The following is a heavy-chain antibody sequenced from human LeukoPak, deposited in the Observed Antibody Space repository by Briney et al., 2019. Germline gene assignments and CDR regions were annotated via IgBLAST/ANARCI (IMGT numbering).Heavy chain of an antibody. J-gene: IGHJ4*02. CDR2: FSGSGGNT. D-gene: IGHD4-17*01. Sequence: GGSLRLSCAASGFTFSSYAMSWVRQAPGKGLEWVSTFSGSGGNTYYADSVKGRFTISSDNSKNTLYLQMNSLRAEDTAVYYCAKGGSLTTVTHFDYWGQGTLVTVSS. V-gene: IGHV3-23*01. CDR3: AKGGSLTTVTHFDY. CDR1: GFTFSSYA.